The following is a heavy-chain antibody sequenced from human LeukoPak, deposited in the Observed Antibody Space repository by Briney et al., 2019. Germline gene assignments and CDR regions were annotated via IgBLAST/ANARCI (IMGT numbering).Heavy chain of an antibody. D-gene: IGHD3-10*01. CDR3: AKDGYGSGSYSQYFDY. V-gene: IGHV3-23*01. CDR1: GFTFSNWP. Sequence: GGSLRLSCAASGFTFSNWPMSWVRQAPGKGLEWVSGIGGSAGITVYPDSVKGRFSIFRDNSKNTLYLQMNSLRAEDTAVYYCAKDGYGSGSYSQYFDYWGQGVLVTVSS. CDR2: IGGSAGIT. J-gene: IGHJ4*02.